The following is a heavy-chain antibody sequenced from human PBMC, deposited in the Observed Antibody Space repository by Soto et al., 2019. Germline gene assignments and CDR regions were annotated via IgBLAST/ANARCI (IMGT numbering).Heavy chain of an antibody. Sequence: PSETLSLTCTVSGGSISSDNYYWSWIRQHPGKGLEWIGYIYYSGSTYYNPSLKSRVTISVDTSKNQFSLKLSSVTAADTAVYYCARKATVTTCFDYWGQGTLVTVSS. J-gene: IGHJ4*02. CDR3: ARKATVTTCFDY. D-gene: IGHD4-17*01. V-gene: IGHV4-31*03. CDR2: IYYSGST. CDR1: GGSISSDNYY.